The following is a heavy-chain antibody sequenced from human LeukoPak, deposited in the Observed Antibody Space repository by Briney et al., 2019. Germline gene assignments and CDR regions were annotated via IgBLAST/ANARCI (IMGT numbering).Heavy chain of an antibody. V-gene: IGHV4-59*11. D-gene: IGHD2-2*01. CDR3: ARDSYYCSSTSCYREYFDY. Sequence: SETLSLTCTVSGGSISSHYRSWIRQPPGKGLEWIGYIYYSGSTNYNPSLKSRVTISVDTSKNQFSLKLSSVTAADTAVYYCARDSYYCSSTSCYREYFDYWGQGTLVTVSS. CDR2: IYYSGST. J-gene: IGHJ4*02. CDR1: GGSISSHY.